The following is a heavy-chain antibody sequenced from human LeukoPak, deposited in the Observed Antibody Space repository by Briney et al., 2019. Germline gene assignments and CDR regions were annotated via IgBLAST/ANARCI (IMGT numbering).Heavy chain of an antibody. CDR3: ARDRVLEWLLSGSKYGMDV. CDR2: ISNSSSYI. CDR1: GFTFSSYS. D-gene: IGHD3-3*01. V-gene: IGHV3-21*01. Sequence: GGSLRLSCAASGFTFSSYSMNWVRQAPGKGLEWVSSISNSSSYIYYADSVKGRFTISRDNAKNSLYLKMNSLRAEDTAVYYCARDRVLEWLLSGSKYGMDVWGQGTTVTVSS. J-gene: IGHJ6*01.